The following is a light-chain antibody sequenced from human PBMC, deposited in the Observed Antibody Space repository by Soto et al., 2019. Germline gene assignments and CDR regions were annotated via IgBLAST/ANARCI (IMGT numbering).Light chain of an antibody. J-gene: IGLJ1*01. CDR1: SSDVGGYNY. CDR3: SSYTSSSSLWV. CDR2: DVS. V-gene: IGLV2-14*01. Sequence: QSALTQPASVSGSPGQSITISCTGTSSDVGGYNYVSWYQQHPGKAPKLMIYDVSNRPSGVSNRFSGSKSGNTASLTMSGLQAEDEADYYCSSYTSSSSLWVFGTGNKLTVL.